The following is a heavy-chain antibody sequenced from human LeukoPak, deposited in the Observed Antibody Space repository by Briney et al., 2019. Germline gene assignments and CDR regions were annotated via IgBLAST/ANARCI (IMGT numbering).Heavy chain of an antibody. D-gene: IGHD1-26*01. CDR2: IYYSGST. Sequence: PSETLSLTCTVSGGSISSSSYYWGWIRQPPGTGLEWIGSIYYSGSTYYNPSLKSRVTISVDTSKNQFSLKLSSVTAADTAVYYCARDAGREYSGSYFGYWGQGTLVTVSS. V-gene: IGHV4-39*07. CDR3: ARDAGREYSGSYFGY. J-gene: IGHJ4*02. CDR1: GGSISSSSYY.